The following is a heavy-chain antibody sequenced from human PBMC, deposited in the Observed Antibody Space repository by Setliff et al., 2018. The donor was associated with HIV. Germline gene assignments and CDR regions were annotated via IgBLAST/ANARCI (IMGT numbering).Heavy chain of an antibody. CDR1: GGSISSYY. CDR3: AREIWGQVAHVPYGMDV. Sequence: SETLSLTCTVSGGSISSYYWSWIRQPAGKGLEWIGRFYTSGSTNYNPSLKSRVTMSVDTSKNQFSLKVRYVTAADTAIYYCAREIWGQVAHVPYGMDVWGQGTTVTAP. CDR2: FYTSGST. D-gene: IGHD5-12*01. J-gene: IGHJ6*02. V-gene: IGHV4-4*07.